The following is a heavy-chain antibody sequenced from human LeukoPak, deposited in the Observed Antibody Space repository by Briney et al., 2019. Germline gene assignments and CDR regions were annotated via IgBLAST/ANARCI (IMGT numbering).Heavy chain of an antibody. J-gene: IGHJ4*02. CDR3: ARYPHCSSTDCYVT. CDR2: LSYSGST. V-gene: IGHV4-61*01. Sequence: SETLSLTCTVSGGSVSSSSYYWSWIRQPPGKGLEWIGYLSYSGSTNYNPSLKSRVSISVDTSKNQFSLKLSSVTAADTAVYYCARYPHCSSTDCYVTWGQGTLVIVPA. CDR1: GGSVSSSSYY. D-gene: IGHD2-2*01.